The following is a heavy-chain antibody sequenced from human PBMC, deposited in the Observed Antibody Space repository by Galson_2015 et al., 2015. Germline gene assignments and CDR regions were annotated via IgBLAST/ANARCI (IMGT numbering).Heavy chain of an antibody. Sequence: SLRLSCAASGFTFSSYAMHWVRQAPGKGLERVAVISYDGSNKYYADSVKGRFTISRDNSKNTLYLQMNSLKAEDTAVYFCARDSAVVARYSFDYWGQGTLVTVSS. CDR2: ISYDGSNK. CDR3: ARDSAVVARYSFDY. V-gene: IGHV3-30-3*01. D-gene: IGHD2-15*01. J-gene: IGHJ4*02. CDR1: GFTFSSYA.